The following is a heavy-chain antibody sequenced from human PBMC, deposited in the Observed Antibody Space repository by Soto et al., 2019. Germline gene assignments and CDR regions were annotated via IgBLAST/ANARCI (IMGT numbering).Heavy chain of an antibody. CDR2: IYYSGST. D-gene: IGHD2-15*01. CDR1: GGSISSYY. J-gene: IGHJ5*02. Sequence: SETLSLTCTVSGGSISSYYWSWIRQPPGKGLEWIGYIYYSGSTNYNPSLKSRVTISVDTSKNQFSLKLSSVTAADTAVYYCGRDQGGNGVNWFEPWGQGTRVTVSS. V-gene: IGHV4-59*01. CDR3: GRDQGGNGVNWFEP.